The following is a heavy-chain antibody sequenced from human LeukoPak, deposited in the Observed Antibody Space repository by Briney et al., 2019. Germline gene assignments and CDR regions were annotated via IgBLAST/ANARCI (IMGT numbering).Heavy chain of an antibody. CDR2: ISYDGSNK. Sequence: GGSLRLSCAASGFTFSSYGMHWVRQAPGKGLEWVAVISYDGSNKYYADSVKGRFTISRDNSKNTLYLQMNSLRAEDTAVYYCAKSEQLGAFDYWGQGTLVTVSS. CDR3: AKSEQLGAFDY. D-gene: IGHD3-16*01. V-gene: IGHV3-30*18. CDR1: GFTFSSYG. J-gene: IGHJ4*02.